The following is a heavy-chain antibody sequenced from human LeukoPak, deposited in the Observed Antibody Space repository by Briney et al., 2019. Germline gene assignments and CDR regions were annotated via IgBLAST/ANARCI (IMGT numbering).Heavy chain of an antibody. D-gene: IGHD6-19*01. CDR3: ASAVSGIAVAGTGLEAFDI. Sequence: SVKVSRKASGGTFSSYAISWVRQAPGQGLEWMGGIIPIFGTANYAQKFQGRVTITADESTSTAYMELSSLRSEDTAVYYCASAVSGIAVAGTGLEAFDIWGQGTMVTVSS. CDR1: GGTFSSYA. J-gene: IGHJ3*02. CDR2: IIPIFGTA. V-gene: IGHV1-69*13.